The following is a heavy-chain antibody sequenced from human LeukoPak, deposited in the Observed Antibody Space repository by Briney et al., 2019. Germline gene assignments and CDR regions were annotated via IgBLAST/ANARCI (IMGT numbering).Heavy chain of an antibody. CDR1: GYTLTELS. Sequence: ASVKVSCKVSGYTLTELSMHWVRQAPGKGLEWMGGFDPEDGETIYAQKFQGRVTITADKSTSTAYMELSSLRSEDTAVYYCAREGYYGSGSYPYWYFDLWGRGTLVTVSS. CDR2: FDPEDGET. J-gene: IGHJ2*01. CDR3: AREGYYGSGSYPYWYFDL. V-gene: IGHV1-24*01. D-gene: IGHD3-10*01.